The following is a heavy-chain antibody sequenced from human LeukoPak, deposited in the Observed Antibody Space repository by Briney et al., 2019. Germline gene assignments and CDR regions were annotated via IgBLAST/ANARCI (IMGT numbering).Heavy chain of an antibody. V-gene: IGHV4-34*01. Sequence: SETLSLTCAVYGGSFSGYYWSWIRQPPGKGLEWIGEVNHSGSTNYNPSLKSRVPISVDTSKSQFSLKLSSVTAADTAVYYCASYPCSGIRRKPIHWYFDLWGRGTLVTVSS. CDR1: GGSFSGYY. CDR2: VNHSGST. J-gene: IGHJ2*01. CDR3: ASYPCSGIRRKPIHWYFDL. D-gene: IGHD3-10*01.